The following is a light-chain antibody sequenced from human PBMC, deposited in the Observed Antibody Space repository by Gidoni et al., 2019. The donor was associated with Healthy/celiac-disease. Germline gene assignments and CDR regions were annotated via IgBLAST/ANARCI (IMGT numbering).Light chain of an antibody. Sequence: DIVMTQSPDSTAVSLGERATINCKSSQSVLYSSNNKNYLAWYQQKPGQPPKLLIYWSSTRESGVPDRFSCSGSGTYFTLTISSLQAEDVAVYYCQQYYSTPQTFGQGTKLEIK. CDR2: WSS. V-gene: IGKV4-1*01. CDR3: QQYYSTPQT. CDR1: QSVLYSSNNKNY. J-gene: IGKJ2*01.